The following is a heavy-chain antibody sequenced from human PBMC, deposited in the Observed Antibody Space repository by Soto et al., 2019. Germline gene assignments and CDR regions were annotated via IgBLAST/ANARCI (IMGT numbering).Heavy chain of an antibody. CDR3: ARDRFLEWLTRDYYYGMDV. Sequence: SETLSLTCTVSGGSISSGDYYWSWIRQPPGKGLEWIGYIYYSGSTYYNPSLKSRVTISVDTSKNQFSLKLSSVTAADTAVYYCARDRFLEWLTRDYYYGMDVWGQGTTVTVSS. CDR2: IYYSGST. J-gene: IGHJ6*02. D-gene: IGHD3-3*01. V-gene: IGHV4-30-4*01. CDR1: GGSISSGDYY.